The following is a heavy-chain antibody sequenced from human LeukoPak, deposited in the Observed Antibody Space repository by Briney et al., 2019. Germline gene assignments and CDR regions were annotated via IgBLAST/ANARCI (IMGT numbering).Heavy chain of an antibody. CDR2: ISATGRTT. J-gene: IGHJ5*02. D-gene: IGHD1-26*01. V-gene: IGHV3-23*01. CDR1: GFIFNNFA. CDR3: AKDKSYSGIHNWFDP. Sequence: PGGSLRLSCAASGFIFNNFAMSWVRRAPGKGLEWVSSISATGRTTYYADSVKGRFTISRDNSNSTLHLQMNSLRAEDTAEYYCAKDKSYSGIHNWFDPWGQGTLVTVSS.